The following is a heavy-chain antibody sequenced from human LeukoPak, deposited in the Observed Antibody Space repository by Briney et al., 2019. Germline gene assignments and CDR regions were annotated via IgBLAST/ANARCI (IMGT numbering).Heavy chain of an antibody. V-gene: IGHV1-8*01. Sequence: LGASVKVFCKASGYTFTSYDINWVRQATGQGLEWVGRMNPNSGNTGYAQKFQGRITMTRNTSISTAYMELSSLTSEDTAVYYCARIAAAGNRRLNYWGQGTLVTVSS. CDR3: ARIAAAGNRRLNY. CDR2: MNPNSGNT. J-gene: IGHJ4*02. D-gene: IGHD6-13*01. CDR1: GYTFTSYD.